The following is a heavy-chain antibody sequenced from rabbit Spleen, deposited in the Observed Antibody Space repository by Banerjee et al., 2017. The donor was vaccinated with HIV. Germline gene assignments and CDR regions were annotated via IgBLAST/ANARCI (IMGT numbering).Heavy chain of an antibody. D-gene: IGHD1-1*01. CDR2: IYAGSSGIT. J-gene: IGHJ6*01. CDR3: ARDTSSSFSSYGMDL. V-gene: IGHV1S45*01. Sequence: QEQLVESGGGLVQPEGSLTLTCTASGFSFTGSYYMCWVRQAPGKGLEWIACIYAGSSGITWYASWAKGRFTISKTSSTTVTLQMTSLTAADTATYFCARDTSSSFSSYGMDLWGPGTLVTVS. CDR1: GFSFTGSYY.